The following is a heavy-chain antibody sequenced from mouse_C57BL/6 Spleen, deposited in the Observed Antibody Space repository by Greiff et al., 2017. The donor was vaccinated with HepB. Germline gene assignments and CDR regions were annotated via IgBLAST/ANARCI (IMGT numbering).Heavy chain of an antibody. Sequence: VKLQESGPELVKPGASVKISCKASGYAFSSSWMNWVKQRPGKGLEWIGRIYPGDGDTNYNGKFKGKATLTADKSSSTAYMQLSSLTSEDSAVYFCAYYDYDSWFAYWGQGTLVTVSA. CDR1: GYAFSSSW. CDR3: AYYDYDSWFAY. D-gene: IGHD2-4*01. V-gene: IGHV1-82*01. CDR2: IYPGDGDT. J-gene: IGHJ3*01.